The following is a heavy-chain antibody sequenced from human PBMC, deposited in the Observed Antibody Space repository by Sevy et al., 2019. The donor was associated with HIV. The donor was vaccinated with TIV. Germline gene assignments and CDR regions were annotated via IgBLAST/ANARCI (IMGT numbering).Heavy chain of an antibody. CDR3: ARGLNYYVSGSFDY. Sequence: SETLSLTCSVSGVSITSGNSYWSWIRQPPGQGLEWIGYIFYNGNTNYNPTLESRVTMSVDTSNSQFSLSLRSVTAADTAVYYCARGLNYYVSGSFDYWGQGTLVTVSS. CDR1: GVSITSGNSY. J-gene: IGHJ4*02. D-gene: IGHD3-10*01. V-gene: IGHV4-61*01. CDR2: IFYNGNT.